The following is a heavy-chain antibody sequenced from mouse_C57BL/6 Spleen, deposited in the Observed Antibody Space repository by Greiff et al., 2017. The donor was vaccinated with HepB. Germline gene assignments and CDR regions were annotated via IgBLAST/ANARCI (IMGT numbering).Heavy chain of an antibody. J-gene: IGHJ3*01. CDR3: ARHGLTTVVESQFAY. V-gene: IGHV5-6*01. Sequence: VESGGDLVKPGGSLKLSCAASGFTFSSYGMSWVRQTPDKRLEWVATISSGGSYTYYPDSVKGLFTISRDNAKNTLYLQMSSLKSEDTAMYYCARHGLTTVVESQFAYWGQGTLVTVSA. CDR1: GFTFSSYG. D-gene: IGHD1-1*01. CDR2: ISSGGSYT.